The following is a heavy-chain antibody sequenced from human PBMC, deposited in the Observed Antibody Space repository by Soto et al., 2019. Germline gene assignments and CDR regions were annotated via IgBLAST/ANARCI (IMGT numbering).Heavy chain of an antibody. V-gene: IGHV4-39*01. CDR1: GGSISSSSYY. CDR2: IYYSGST. Sequence: QLQLQESGPGLVKPSETLSLTCTVSGGSISSSSYYWGWIRQPPGKGLEWIGSIYYSGSTYYNPSLKSRVTISVDTSKNQFSLKLSSVTAADTAVYYCANHRITMVRGVPKMYNWFDPWGQGTLVTVSS. J-gene: IGHJ5*02. D-gene: IGHD3-10*01. CDR3: ANHRITMVRGVPKMYNWFDP.